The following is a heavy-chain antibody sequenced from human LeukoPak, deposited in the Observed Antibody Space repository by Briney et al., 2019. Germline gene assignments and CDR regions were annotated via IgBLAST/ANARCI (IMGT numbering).Heavy chain of an antibody. CDR2: INPNSGGT. Sequence: ASVKVSCKASGYTFTGYYMHWLRQAPGQGLEWMGWINPNSGGTNYAQKFQGRVTMTRDTSISTAYMELSRLRSDDTAVYYCARHYYDCSGYYQIDYWGQGTLVTVSS. J-gene: IGHJ4*02. CDR1: GYTFTGYY. V-gene: IGHV1-2*02. D-gene: IGHD3-22*01. CDR3: ARHYYDCSGYYQIDY.